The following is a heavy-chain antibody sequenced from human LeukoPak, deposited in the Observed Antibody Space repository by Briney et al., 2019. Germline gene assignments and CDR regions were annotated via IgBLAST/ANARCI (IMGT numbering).Heavy chain of an antibody. J-gene: IGHJ2*01. Sequence: GGSLRLSCAASGFTFSSYAMSWVRQAAGKGLEGVSGISGSGGSTYYADSVKGRSTISRDNYKTTLYLQMNSLRGEDTAVYYCAKLGVTTDNWYFDLWGRGTVVTVSS. CDR3: AKLGVTTDNWYFDL. CDR2: ISGSGGST. D-gene: IGHD4-11*01. CDR1: GFTFSSYA. V-gene: IGHV3-23*01.